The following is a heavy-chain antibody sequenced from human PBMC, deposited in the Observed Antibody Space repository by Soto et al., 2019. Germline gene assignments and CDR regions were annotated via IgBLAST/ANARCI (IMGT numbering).Heavy chain of an antibody. V-gene: IGHV1-69*13. CDR1: GGTFSSYA. CDR3: ARDGQNRRYFDL. Sequence: SVKVSCKASGGTFSSYAISWVRQAPGQGLEWMGGIIPIFGTANYAQKFQGRVTITADESTSTAYMELSSLRSEDTAVYYYARDGQNRRYFDLWGRGTLVTVSS. J-gene: IGHJ2*01. CDR2: IIPIFGTA.